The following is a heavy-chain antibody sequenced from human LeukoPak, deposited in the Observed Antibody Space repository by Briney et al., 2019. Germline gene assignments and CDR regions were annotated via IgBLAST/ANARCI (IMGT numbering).Heavy chain of an antibody. CDR3: ASKPDYGEPLDY. J-gene: IGHJ4*02. D-gene: IGHD4-17*01. CDR1: GDSIGTSDNY. V-gene: IGHV4-39*07. CDR2: IFYTGSS. Sequence: PSETLSLTCTVSGDSIGTSDNYWGWIRQPPGKGLDWIGSIFYTGSSYYNPSLKSRVTISVDTSKNQFSLKLSSVTAADTAVYYCASKPDYGEPLDYWGQGTLVTVSS.